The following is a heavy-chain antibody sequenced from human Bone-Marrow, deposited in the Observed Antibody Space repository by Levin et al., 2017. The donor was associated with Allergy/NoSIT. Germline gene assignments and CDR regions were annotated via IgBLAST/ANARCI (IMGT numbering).Heavy chain of an antibody. V-gene: IGHV4/OR15-8*03. CDR1: GGSVTTTNW. CDR2: IYHLGST. D-gene: IGHD2/OR15-2a*01. Sequence: PSETLSLTCVVSGGSVTTTNWWSWVRHTPEKGLEWIGQIYHLGSTNYNPSLRRRVTISLDKAKNQFSLKLTSVTATDTATYYCARVGDVSEFYYAVDVWGPGAPVTVSS. J-gene: IGHJ6*02. CDR3: ARVGDVSEFYYAVDV.